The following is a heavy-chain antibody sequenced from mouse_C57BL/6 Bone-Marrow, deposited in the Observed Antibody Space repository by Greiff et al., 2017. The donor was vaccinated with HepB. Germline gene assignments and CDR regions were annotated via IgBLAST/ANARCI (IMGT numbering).Heavy chain of an antibody. J-gene: IGHJ1*03. CDR1: GFSINSDCY. V-gene: IGHV3-3*01. CDR3: AREGPHWYFDV. Sequence: EVQLVESGPSLVRPSQTLSLTCTVTGFSINSDCYWIWIRQFPGNKLEYIGYTFYSGITYYNPSLESRTYITRDTSENQFSLKLSSVTTEDTATYYCAREGPHWYFDVWGTGTTVTVSS. CDR2: TFYSGIT.